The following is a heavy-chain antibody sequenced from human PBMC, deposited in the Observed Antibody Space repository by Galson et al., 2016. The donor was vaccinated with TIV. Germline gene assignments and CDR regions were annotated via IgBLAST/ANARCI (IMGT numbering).Heavy chain of an antibody. CDR3: ARWTDSGSYYDYFHH. CDR2: VYNRGST. J-gene: IGHJ1*01. D-gene: IGHD1-26*01. Sequence: TLSLTCNVSGASISNDGYYWTWIRQASGKGLEWIGNVYNRGSTSYNPSLKSRVAISVDTATNQFSLRLNSVTAADTAVYFCARWTDSGSYYDYFHHWGQGTQVTAS. CDR1: GASISNDGYY. V-gene: IGHV4-31*03.